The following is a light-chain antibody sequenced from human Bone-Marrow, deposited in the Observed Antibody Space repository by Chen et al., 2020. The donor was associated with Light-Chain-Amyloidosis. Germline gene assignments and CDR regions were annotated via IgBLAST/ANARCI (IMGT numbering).Light chain of an antibody. V-gene: IGLV2-14*01. CDR3: SSYTITNTLV. CDR1: SSDVGGDNH. J-gene: IGLJ1*01. Sequence: QSALTQPASVSGSPGQSTTISCTGTSSDVGGDNHVSWYQQHPDKAPKLMIYDVTNRPSWVPDRFSVSKSDNTASLTISGLQTDNEASYFCSSYTITNTLVFRSRTRVTVL. CDR2: DVT.